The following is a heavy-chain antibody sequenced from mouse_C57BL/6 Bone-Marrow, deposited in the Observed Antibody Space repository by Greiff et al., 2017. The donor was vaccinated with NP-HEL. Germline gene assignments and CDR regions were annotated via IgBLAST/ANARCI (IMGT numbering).Heavy chain of an antibody. CDR2: INPYNGGT. J-gene: IGHJ4*01. Sequence: EVQLQQSGPVLVKPGASVKMSCKASGYTFTDYYMNWVKQSHGKSLEWIGVINPYNGGTSYNQKFKGKATLTVDKSSSTAYMELNSLTSEDSAVYYCASEATVVRGYAMDYWGQGTSVTVSA. D-gene: IGHD1-1*01. V-gene: IGHV1-19*01. CDR1: GYTFTDYY. CDR3: ASEATVVRGYAMDY.